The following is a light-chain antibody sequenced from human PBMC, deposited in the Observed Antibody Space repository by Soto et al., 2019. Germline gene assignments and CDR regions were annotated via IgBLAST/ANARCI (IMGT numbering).Light chain of an antibody. CDR3: QQYGSSPPYT. Sequence: EIVLTQSPGILSLSPGERATLSCRASQTVSGHYLAWYQQKPGQSPRLLIYASSDRTTGIPDRFSGSGSGTDFTLTINRVEPEDFAVYYCQQYGSSPPYTFGQGTTLEI. V-gene: IGKV3-20*01. CDR2: ASS. J-gene: IGKJ2*01. CDR1: QTVSGHY.